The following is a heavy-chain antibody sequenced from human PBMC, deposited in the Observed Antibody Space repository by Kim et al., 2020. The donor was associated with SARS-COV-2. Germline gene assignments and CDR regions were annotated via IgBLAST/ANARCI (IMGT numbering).Heavy chain of an antibody. CDR1: GFTFSSYA. D-gene: IGHD3-10*01. Sequence: GGSLRLSCAASGFTFSSYAMHWVRQAPGKGLEYVSAISSHGGSTYYANSVKGRFTISRDNSKNTLYLQMGSLRAEDMAVYYCARDLGGSGSYLSYYYYG. V-gene: IGHV3-64*01. CDR2: ISSHGGST. CDR3: ARDLGGSGSYLSYYYYG. J-gene: IGHJ6*01.